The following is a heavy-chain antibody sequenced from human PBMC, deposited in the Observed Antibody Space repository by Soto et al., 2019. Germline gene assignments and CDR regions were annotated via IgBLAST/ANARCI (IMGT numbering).Heavy chain of an antibody. J-gene: IGHJ5*02. CDR1: GGSISSYY. Sequence: SETLSLTCTVSGGSISSYYWSWIRQPPEKGLEWIGYIYYSGSTNYNPSLKSRVTISVDTSKNQFSLKLSSVTAADTAVYYCARTAYDILTGYDVPRFDPWGQGTLVTVSS. CDR2: IYYSGST. D-gene: IGHD3-9*01. V-gene: IGHV4-59*08. CDR3: ARTAYDILTGYDVPRFDP.